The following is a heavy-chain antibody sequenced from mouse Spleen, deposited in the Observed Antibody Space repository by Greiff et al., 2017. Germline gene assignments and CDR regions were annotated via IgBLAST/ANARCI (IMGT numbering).Heavy chain of an antibody. V-gene: IGHV1-54*01. Sequence: QVQLQQSGAELVRPGTSVKVSCKASGYAFTNYLIEWVKQRPGQGLEWIGVINPGSGGTNYNEKFKGKATLTADKSSSTAYMQLSSLTSEDSAVYFCARRGGVYYYAMDYWGQGTSVTVSS. CDR1: GYAFTNYL. CDR3: ARRGGVYYYAMDY. CDR2: INPGSGGT. J-gene: IGHJ4*01.